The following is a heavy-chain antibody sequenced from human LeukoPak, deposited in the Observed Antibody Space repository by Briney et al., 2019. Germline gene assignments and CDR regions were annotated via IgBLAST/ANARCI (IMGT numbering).Heavy chain of an antibody. J-gene: IGHJ4*02. CDR1: GFTFSSYA. CDR3: ARRINYYDSSGYYYVRYFDS. Sequence: PGGSLRLSCAASGFTFSSYAMSWVRQAPGKGLVWVARINTDGSSLNYADSVKGRFTISRDNAKNTLYLQMNSLGAEDTAVYYCARRINYYDSSGYYYVRYFDSWGQGTLVAVSS. D-gene: IGHD3-22*01. CDR2: INTDGSSL. V-gene: IGHV3-74*01.